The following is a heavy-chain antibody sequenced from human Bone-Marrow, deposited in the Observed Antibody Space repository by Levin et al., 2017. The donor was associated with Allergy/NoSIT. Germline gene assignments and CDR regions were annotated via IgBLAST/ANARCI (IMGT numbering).Heavy chain of an antibody. CDR3: ARHIAAAGTGTRYYFDY. CDR1: GYSFTSYW. Sequence: GESLKISCKGSGYSFTSYWIGWVRQMPGKGLEWMGIIYPGDSDTRYSPSFQGQVTISADQSISTAYLQWSSLKASDTAMYYCARHIAAAGTGTRYYFDYWGQGTLVTVSS. D-gene: IGHD6-13*01. V-gene: IGHV5-51*01. CDR2: IYPGDSDT. J-gene: IGHJ4*02.